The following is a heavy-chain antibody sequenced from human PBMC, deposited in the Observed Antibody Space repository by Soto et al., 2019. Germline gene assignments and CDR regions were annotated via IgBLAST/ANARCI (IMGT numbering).Heavy chain of an antibody. CDR2: IWYDGSNK. Sequence: PGVSLSLSCAASGFTFSSYGMHWVRQAPGKGLEWVAVIWYDGSNKYYADSVKGRFTISRDNSKNTLYLQMNSLRAEDTAVYYCARGGEPPSIYYYYGMDVWGQGTTVTVSS. CDR3: ARGGEPPSIYYYYGMDV. J-gene: IGHJ6*02. V-gene: IGHV3-33*01. CDR1: GFTFSSYG. D-gene: IGHD3-16*01.